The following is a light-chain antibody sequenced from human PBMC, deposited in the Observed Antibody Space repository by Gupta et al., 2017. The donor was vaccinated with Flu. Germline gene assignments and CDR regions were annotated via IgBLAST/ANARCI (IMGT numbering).Light chain of an antibody. CDR3: STWDDRLNGVV. V-gene: IGLV1-44*01. J-gene: IGLJ2*01. Sequence: QSVSTQPPSASGTPGQRVTISCSGSSSNIGSYTVNWYHQLPGTAPKLLIFSNNQRPSGVPDRFSGSKSGTSASLAISGLQSEDEADYYCSTWDDRLNGVVFGGGTKLTVL. CDR2: SNN. CDR1: SSNIGSYT.